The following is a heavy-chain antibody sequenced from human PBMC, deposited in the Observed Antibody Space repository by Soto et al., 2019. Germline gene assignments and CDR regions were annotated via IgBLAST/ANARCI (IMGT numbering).Heavy chain of an antibody. J-gene: IGHJ5*02. D-gene: IGHD2-15*01. CDR2: MNPNSGNT. CDR1: GYTFTSYD. CDR3: ARGLRLVMDSVVARWFHP. V-gene: IGHV1-8*01. Sequence: ASEKVSCKASGYTFTSYDINWVRQATGQGLEWMGWMNPNSGNTGYAQKFQGRVTMTRNTSISTAYMELSSLRSEDTAVYYCARGLRLVMDSVVARWFHPCCQGTLRTGST.